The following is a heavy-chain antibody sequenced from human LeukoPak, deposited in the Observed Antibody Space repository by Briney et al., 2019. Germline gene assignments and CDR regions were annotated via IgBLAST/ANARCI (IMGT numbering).Heavy chain of an antibody. J-gene: IGHJ4*02. CDR2: IKQEGTMK. CDR1: GLTFSRYW. D-gene: IGHD3-10*01. Sequence: GGSLRLSCVASGLTFSRYWMSWVRQAPGKGLEWVANIKQEGTMKYYVDSVKGRFTISRDNAKNSLYLQMNSLRAADTAVYYCARWDYESGSYYIGYWGQGTLVTVSS. CDR3: ARWDYESGSYYIGY. V-gene: IGHV3-7*01.